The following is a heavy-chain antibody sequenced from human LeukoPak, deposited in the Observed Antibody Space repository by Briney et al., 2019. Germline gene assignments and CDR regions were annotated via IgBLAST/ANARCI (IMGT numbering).Heavy chain of an antibody. CDR2: IIPIFGTA. J-gene: IGHJ5*02. CDR3: ARAEVIPSYNWFDP. CDR1: GYTFTSYA. D-gene: IGHD3-22*01. V-gene: IGHV1-69*13. Sequence: SVKVSCKASGYTFTSYAISWVRQAPGQGLEWMGGIIPIFGTANYAQKFQGRVTITADESTSTAYMELSSLRSEDTAVYYCARAEVIPSYNWFDPWGQGTLVTVSS.